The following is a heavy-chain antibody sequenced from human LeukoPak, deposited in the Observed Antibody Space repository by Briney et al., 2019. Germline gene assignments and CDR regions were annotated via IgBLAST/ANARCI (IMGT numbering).Heavy chain of an antibody. D-gene: IGHD4-17*01. CDR1: GFTVSSNY. CDR2: IYSGGST. J-gene: IGHJ4*02. V-gene: IGHV3-53*01. Sequence: PGGSLRLSCAASGFTVSSNYMSCVRQAPGKGLEWVSVIYSGGSTYYADSVKGRFTISRDNSKNTLYLQMNSLRAEDTAVYYCAGLYGDYGPYYFDYWGQGTLVTVSS. CDR3: AGLYGDYGPYYFDY.